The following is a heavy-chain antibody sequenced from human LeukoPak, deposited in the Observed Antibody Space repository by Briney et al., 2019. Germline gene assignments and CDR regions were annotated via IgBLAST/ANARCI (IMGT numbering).Heavy chain of an antibody. D-gene: IGHD3-9*01. CDR3: ARVMFAPRGFDGGVDY. J-gene: IGHJ4*02. CDR1: GVTFSDYY. V-gene: IGHV3-11*06. Sequence: KPGGSLRLSCAASGVTFSDYYMSWIRQAPGKGLEWVSYISSSSSYTNYADSVKGRFTISRDNAKNSLYLQMNSLRAEDTAVYYCARVMFAPRGFDGGVDYWGQGTLVTVS. CDR2: ISSSSSYT.